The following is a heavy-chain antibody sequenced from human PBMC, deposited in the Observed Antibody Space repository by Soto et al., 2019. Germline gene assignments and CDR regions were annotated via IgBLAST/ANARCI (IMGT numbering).Heavy chain of an antibody. CDR1: GFTFIKYA. Sequence: QVPLVQSGAEVKKPGASANVSCKASGFTFIKYAMHWVRQAPGQRPEWMGWINAGNGNTRYSQRWQGRVTITRDTSASTVYMDLSSLRSEDTAVYYCARDYADIAVAGIPLLAHWGQGTLVTVSS. D-gene: IGHD6-19*01. CDR3: ARDYADIAVAGIPLLAH. V-gene: IGHV1-3*01. CDR2: INAGNGNT. J-gene: IGHJ4*01.